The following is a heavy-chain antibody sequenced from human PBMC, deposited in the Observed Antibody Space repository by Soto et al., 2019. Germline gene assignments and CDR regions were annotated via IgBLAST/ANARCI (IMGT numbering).Heavy chain of an antibody. CDR3: ARWGTTGGLDV. CDR1: GFTFRSYV. J-gene: IGHJ4*02. D-gene: IGHD3-16*01. CDR2: TSYDGSNN. Sequence: QVQLVESGGGVVQPGTSLRLSCVGSGFTFRSYVIHWVRQAPGKGLEWVALTSYDGSNNFYGDSVKGRFTISRHNSRNTVELQIDSLTFEDTALYDCARWGTTGGLDVCGQGTLVSVSS. V-gene: IGHV3-33*05.